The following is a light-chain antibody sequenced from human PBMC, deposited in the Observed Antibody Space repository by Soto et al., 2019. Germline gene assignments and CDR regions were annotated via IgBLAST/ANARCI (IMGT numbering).Light chain of an antibody. Sequence: DIQMTQSPSSLSASVRDRVTITCRVSQGISNSLAWYQQKPGKVPKLLIYAASTLQSGVPSRFSGSGSGTDFTLTISSLQPEEFAAYYCQKYNSAPRTFGPGTNVEIK. CDR3: QKYNSAPRT. J-gene: IGKJ1*01. CDR2: AAS. CDR1: QGISNS. V-gene: IGKV1-27*01.